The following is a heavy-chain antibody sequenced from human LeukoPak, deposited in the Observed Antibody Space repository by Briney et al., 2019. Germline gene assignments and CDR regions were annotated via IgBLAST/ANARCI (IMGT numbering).Heavy chain of an antibody. D-gene: IGHD3-22*01. CDR2: IIPIFGTA. V-gene: IGHV1-69*01. J-gene: IGHJ4*02. Sequence: GSSVKVSCKASGGTFSSYAISWVRQAPGQGLEWMGGIIPIFGTANYAQKFQGRVTITADESTSTAYMELSSLRSEDTAVYYCASAYYYGSSGPLRLVRYYFDYWGQGTLVTVSS. CDR3: ASAYYYGSSGPLRLVRYYFDY. CDR1: GGTFSSYA.